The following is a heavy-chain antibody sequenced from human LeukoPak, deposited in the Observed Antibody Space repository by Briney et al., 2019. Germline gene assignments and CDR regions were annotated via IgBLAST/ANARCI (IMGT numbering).Heavy chain of an antibody. J-gene: IGHJ5*02. V-gene: IGHV1-69*06. CDR2: IIPIFGTA. D-gene: IGHD6-13*01. CDR3: ARAPYSSSWYVWFDP. Sequence: ASVKVSCKASGYTFTSYGISWVRQAPGQGLEWMGGIIPIFGTANYAQKFQGRVTITADKSTSTAYMELSSLRSEDTAVYYCARAPYSSSWYVWFDPWGQGTLVTVSS. CDR1: GYTFTSYG.